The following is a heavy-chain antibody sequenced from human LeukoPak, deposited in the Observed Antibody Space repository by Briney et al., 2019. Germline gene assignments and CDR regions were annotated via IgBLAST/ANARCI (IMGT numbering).Heavy chain of an antibody. D-gene: IGHD3-9*01. V-gene: IGHV3-20*04. CDR1: GFTFDDYG. Sequence: GGSLRPSRAASGFTFDDYGMSWVRQAPGKGLEWVSGINWNGGSTGYADSVKGRFTISRDNAKNSLYLQMNSLRAEDTALYYCARDGGTSGYFDWLSTALAYGGQGTLVTVSS. CDR2: INWNGGST. CDR3: ARDGGTSGYFDWLSTALAY. J-gene: IGHJ4*02.